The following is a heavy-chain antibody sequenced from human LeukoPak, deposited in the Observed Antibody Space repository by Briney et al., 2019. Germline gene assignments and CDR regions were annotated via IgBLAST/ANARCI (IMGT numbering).Heavy chain of an antibody. Sequence: PSETLSLTGTVSGGSISSYYWSWVRQPPGKGLEWIGYIYYSGSTNYNPSLKSRVTISVDTSKNQFSLKLSSVTAADTAVYYCARDTRRYFDWGYYFDYWGQGTLVTVSS. CDR2: IYYSGST. V-gene: IGHV4-59*01. J-gene: IGHJ4*02. CDR3: ARDTRRYFDWGYYFDY. CDR1: GGSISSYY. D-gene: IGHD3-9*01.